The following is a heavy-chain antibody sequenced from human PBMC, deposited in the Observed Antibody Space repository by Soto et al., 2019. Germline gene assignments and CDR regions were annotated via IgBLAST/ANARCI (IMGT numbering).Heavy chain of an antibody. CDR3: ARGGLEPVDY. CDR1: GFPLGHYW. Sequence: EVQLVESGGGLVQSGGSLRRSCAASGFPLGHYWMHWVRQAPGKGLVWVSRINDYGTTINYAESVEGRFIISRDDAKSELYLQINNLRAEDSAVYYCARGGLEPVDYWGQGALVTVSS. CDR2: INDYGTTI. V-gene: IGHV3-74*01. J-gene: IGHJ4*02. D-gene: IGHD1-1*01.